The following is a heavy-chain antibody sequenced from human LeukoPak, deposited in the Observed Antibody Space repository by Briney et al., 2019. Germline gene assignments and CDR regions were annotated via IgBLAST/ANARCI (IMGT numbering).Heavy chain of an antibody. Sequence: GGSLRLSCAASGFSVSSNYLTWVRRAPGKELEWVSVLYSNGHISYADSVKGRFTISRDNAKNTLYLQMNSLRAEDTAVYYCARVHNWNLVLSYWGQGTLVTVSS. CDR1: GFSVSSNY. V-gene: IGHV3-53*01. CDR3: ARVHNWNLVLSY. D-gene: IGHD1-7*01. J-gene: IGHJ4*02. CDR2: LYSNGHI.